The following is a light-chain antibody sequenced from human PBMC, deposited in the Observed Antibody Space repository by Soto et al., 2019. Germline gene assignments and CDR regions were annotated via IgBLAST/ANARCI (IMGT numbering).Light chain of an antibody. CDR1: QSVSSSY. CDR2: GAS. V-gene: IGKV3-20*01. J-gene: IGKJ2*01. CDR3: QQYGRSPYT. Sequence: EIVLTQSPGTLSLSPGERATLSCRASQSVSSSYLVWYQQKPGQAPRLLIYGASSRATGIPDRFSGSGSGTDFTLTISRLEPEDFAVYYCQQYGRSPYTFGQGTKLEIK.